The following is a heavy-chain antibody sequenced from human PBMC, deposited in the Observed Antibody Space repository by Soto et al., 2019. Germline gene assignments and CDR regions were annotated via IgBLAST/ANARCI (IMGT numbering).Heavy chain of an antibody. CDR3: ARNADFSMFFFEY. D-gene: IGHD3-10*02. V-gene: IGHV4-61*01. CDR2: ISYSGRT. J-gene: IGHJ4*02. CDR1: GDSVSSGNYY. Sequence: SETLSLTCTVSGDSVSSGNYYWSWIRQPPGKGLEWIGYISYSGRTNYNPSLKSRVTISVDMFKNQFSLKLSSVTAADTAVYYCARNADFSMFFFEYWGQGTLVTVS.